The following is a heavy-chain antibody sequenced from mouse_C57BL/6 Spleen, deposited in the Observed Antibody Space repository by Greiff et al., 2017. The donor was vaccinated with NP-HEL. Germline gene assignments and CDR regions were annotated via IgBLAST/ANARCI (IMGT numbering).Heavy chain of an antibody. J-gene: IGHJ4*01. Sequence: EVKLQESGPELVKPGASVKISCKASGYSFTGYYMNWVKQSPEKSLEWIGEINPSTGGTTYNQKFKAKATLTVDKSSSTAYMQLKSLTSEDSAVYYCARWRDDYYDDYAMDYWGQGTSVTVSS. D-gene: IGHD2-3*01. CDR1: GYSFTGYY. V-gene: IGHV1-42*01. CDR2: INPSTGGT. CDR3: ARWRDDYYDDYAMDY.